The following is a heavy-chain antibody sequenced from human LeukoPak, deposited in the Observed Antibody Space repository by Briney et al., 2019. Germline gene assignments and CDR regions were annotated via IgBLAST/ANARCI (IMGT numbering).Heavy chain of an antibody. CDR3: ARMDIVVVPAAIDRWFDP. J-gene: IGHJ5*02. D-gene: IGHD2-2*02. CDR1: GGSFSGYY. V-gene: IGHV4-34*01. CDR2: INHSGST. Sequence: SETLSLTCAVYGGSFSGYYWSWIRQPPGKGLEWIGEINHSGSTNYNPSLKSRVTISVDTSKNQFSLKLSSVTAADTAVYYCARMDIVVVPAAIDRWFDPWGQGTLVTVSS.